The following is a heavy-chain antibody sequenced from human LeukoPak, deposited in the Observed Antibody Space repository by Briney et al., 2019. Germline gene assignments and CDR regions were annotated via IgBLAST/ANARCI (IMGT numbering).Heavy chain of an antibody. CDR3: ARGPVQYYYDSSGYYPH. V-gene: IGHV1-69*13. CDR1: GYTFTSYA. Sequence: SVKVSCKASGYTFTSYAISWVRQAPGQGLEWMGGIIPIFGTANYAQKFQGRVTITADESTSTAYMELSSLRSEDTAVYYCARGPVQYYYDSSGYYPHWGQGTLVTVSS. D-gene: IGHD3-22*01. CDR2: IIPIFGTA. J-gene: IGHJ4*02.